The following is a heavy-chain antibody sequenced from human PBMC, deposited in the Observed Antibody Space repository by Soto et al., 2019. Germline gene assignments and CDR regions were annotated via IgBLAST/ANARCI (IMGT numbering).Heavy chain of an antibody. Sequence: EAHLGESGGGLVQPGRSRRLSCAASGFTFSSYAFNWVRQAPGKGLEWISYISVGSGSIFYADSVKGRFTISRDDAQNSLYLQMNTLRDEDTAIYFCVRDDKWAFDIWGQGTTVIVSA. CDR1: GFTFSSYA. CDR2: ISVGSGSI. CDR3: VRDDKWAFDI. D-gene: IGHD1-26*01. J-gene: IGHJ3*02. V-gene: IGHV3-48*02.